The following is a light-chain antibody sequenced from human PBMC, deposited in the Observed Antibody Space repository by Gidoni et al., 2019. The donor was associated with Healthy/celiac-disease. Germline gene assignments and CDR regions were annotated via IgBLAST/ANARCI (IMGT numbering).Light chain of an antibody. V-gene: IGKV1-33*01. Sequence: DIHMPQSPSSLSASVGDRVTITCQASQNISIYLNWYQQKPGKAPKLLIYDASNLETGVPSRFSGSGSGTDFTFTISSLQPEDIATYYCQQYDNLRVTFGPGTKVDIK. CDR3: QQYDNLRVT. J-gene: IGKJ3*01. CDR2: DAS. CDR1: QNISIY.